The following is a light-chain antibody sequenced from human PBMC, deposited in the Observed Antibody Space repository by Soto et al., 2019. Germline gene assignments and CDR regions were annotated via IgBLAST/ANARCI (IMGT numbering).Light chain of an antibody. CDR3: QQRSDWSSVT. J-gene: IGKJ4*01. CDR2: GAS. Sequence: EIALTQSPGTLSLSPGDRAALSCRASETVSSDFLAWYQQKPGQAPRLLIYGASNRATGIPARFSGSGSGTDFTLTISSLEPEDFAVYYCQQRSDWSSVTFGGGTQGGYQ. CDR1: ETVSSDF. V-gene: IGKV3D-20*02.